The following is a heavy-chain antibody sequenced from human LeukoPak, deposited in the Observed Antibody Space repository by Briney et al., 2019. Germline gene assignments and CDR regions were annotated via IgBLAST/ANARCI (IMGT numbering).Heavy chain of an antibody. J-gene: IGHJ4*02. CDR2: INSDGSST. D-gene: IGHD5-18*01. CDR1: GFTFSSYW. Sequence: GGSLRLSCVASGFTFSSYWMHWVRQAPGKGLVWVSRINSDGSSTSYADSVKGRFTISRDNSKNTLYLQMNSLRAEDTAVYYCTKGTIWLPFDYWGQGTLVTVSS. CDR3: TKGTIWLPFDY. V-gene: IGHV3-74*01.